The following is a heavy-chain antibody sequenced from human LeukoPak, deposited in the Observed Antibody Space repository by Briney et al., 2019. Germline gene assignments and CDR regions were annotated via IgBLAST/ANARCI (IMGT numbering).Heavy chain of an antibody. J-gene: IGHJ4*02. D-gene: IGHD2-15*01. CDR3: GRGREYGGYQEYYFDS. CDR2: VNPRDGST. V-gene: IGHV1-46*01. Sequence: GASVKVSCKASGYTFSNYCLNWVRQAPGQGLEWMGIVNPRDGSTSYAQKFRGRVTMTRDTSTTTVYMELDSLRSEDTAVYFCGRGREYGGYQEYYFDSWGQGTLVSVSS. CDR1: GYTFSNYC.